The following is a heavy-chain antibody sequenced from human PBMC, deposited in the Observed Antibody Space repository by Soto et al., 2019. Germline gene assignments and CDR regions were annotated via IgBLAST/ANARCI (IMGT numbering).Heavy chain of an antibody. D-gene: IGHD3-10*01. Sequence: PGGSLRLSCAASGFTFSSYAMDWVRQVPGKGLEWVSGFRSSGDDGTTYYADSVKGRFTISRDNSKNTLCLQMNSLRAEDTAIYYCAKKVNSGSGSQYFDYWGQGTLVTVSS. V-gene: IGHV3-23*01. J-gene: IGHJ4*02. CDR3: AKKVNSGSGSQYFDY. CDR2: FRSSGDDGTT. CDR1: GFTFSSYA.